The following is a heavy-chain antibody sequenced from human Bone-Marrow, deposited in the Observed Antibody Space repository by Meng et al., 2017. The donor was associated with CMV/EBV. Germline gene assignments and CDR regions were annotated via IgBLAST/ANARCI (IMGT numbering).Heavy chain of an antibody. CDR2: IYYSGST. J-gene: IGHJ6*02. Sequence: YYMSWIRQPPGKGLEWIGSIYYSGSTYYNPSLKSRVTISVDTSKNQFSLKLSSVTAADTAVYYCARDRGMATIIYYYYGMDVWGQGTTVTVSS. CDR3: ARDRGMATIIYYYYGMDV. V-gene: IGHV4-39*07. D-gene: IGHD5-24*01. CDR1: YY.